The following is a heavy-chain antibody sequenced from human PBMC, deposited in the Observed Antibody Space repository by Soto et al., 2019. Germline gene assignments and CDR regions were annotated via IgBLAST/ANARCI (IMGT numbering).Heavy chain of an antibody. Sequence: PSETLSLTCTVSGGSISSSSYYWGWTRQPPGKGLGWIGSIYYSGSTYYNPSLKSRVTISVDTSKNQFSLKLSSVTAADTAVYYCARRQAAAGGFDYWGQGTLVTVSS. J-gene: IGHJ4*02. CDR3: ARRQAAAGGFDY. D-gene: IGHD6-13*01. CDR1: GGSISSSSYY. CDR2: IYYSGST. V-gene: IGHV4-39*01.